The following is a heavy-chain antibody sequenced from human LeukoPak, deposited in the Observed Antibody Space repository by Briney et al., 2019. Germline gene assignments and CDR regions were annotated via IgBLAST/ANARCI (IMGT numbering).Heavy chain of an antibody. D-gene: IGHD6-13*01. CDR3: ARGGPAAGRFDY. CDR2: ISSSSSTI. V-gene: IGHV3-48*04. Sequence: GGSLRLSCAASGFTFSIYSMNWVRQAPGKGLEWVSYISSSSSTILYADSVKGRFTISRDNAKNSLYLQMNSLRAEDTAVYYCARGGPAAGRFDYWGQGTLVTVSS. J-gene: IGHJ4*02. CDR1: GFTFSIYS.